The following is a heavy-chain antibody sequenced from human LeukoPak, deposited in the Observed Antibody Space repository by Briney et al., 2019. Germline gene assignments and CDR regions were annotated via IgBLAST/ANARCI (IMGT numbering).Heavy chain of an antibody. Sequence: TGGSLRLSCAASGFTFSNFWMHWVRHVPGKGLVWVSGINHDGTGTYYADSVKGRFTISRDNSKNTLYLQMNSLRAEDTAVYYCAKYFASGSYYKLPHWGQGTLVTVSS. CDR1: GFTFSNFW. J-gene: IGHJ1*01. V-gene: IGHV3-74*01. CDR2: INHDGTGT. CDR3: AKYFASGSYYKLPH. D-gene: IGHD3-10*01.